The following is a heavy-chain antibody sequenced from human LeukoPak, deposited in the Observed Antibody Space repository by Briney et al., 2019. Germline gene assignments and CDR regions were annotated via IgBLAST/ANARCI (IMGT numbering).Heavy chain of an antibody. D-gene: IGHD3-10*01. CDR1: GGSMRGLY. CDR2: IYYCGNT. V-gene: IGHV4-59*01. CDR3: ARRPGYYFDY. J-gene: IGHJ4*02. Sequence: SETLSLTCTVSGGSMRGLYLSWIRQSPGMGLEWIGYIYYCGNTNYNPSLKSRVTISLDTSRSQSSLKLTSVTAADTAVYYCARRPGYYFDYWGQGILVTVSS.